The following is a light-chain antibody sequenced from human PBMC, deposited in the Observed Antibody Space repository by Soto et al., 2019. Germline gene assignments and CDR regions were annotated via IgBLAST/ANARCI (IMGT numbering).Light chain of an antibody. CDR1: SSDVGGYNY. J-gene: IGLJ1*01. V-gene: IGLV2-8*01. CDR3: SSYTNINTRACV. Sequence: QSVLTQPPSASGSPGQSVTISCTGTSSDVGGYNYISWYQHHPGKAPKLMIYEVSQRPSGVPDRFSGSKSGNTASLTISGLQAEDEAEYYCSSYTNINTRACVFGTGTKLTVL. CDR2: EVS.